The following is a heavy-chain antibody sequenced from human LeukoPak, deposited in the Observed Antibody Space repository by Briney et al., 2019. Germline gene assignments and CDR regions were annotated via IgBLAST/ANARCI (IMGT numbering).Heavy chain of an antibody. Sequence: GGSLRLSCAASGFTVSINYMSWVRHAPGKGLEWVSVIYIGGSTYYADSVKGRFTIARDNSRNTLYLQMNSLRAEDTAMYYCARSITERGYSYDYWGQGTLVTVSS. V-gene: IGHV3-66*02. CDR1: GFTVSINY. CDR2: IYIGGST. CDR3: ARSITERGYSYDY. J-gene: IGHJ4*02. D-gene: IGHD5-18*01.